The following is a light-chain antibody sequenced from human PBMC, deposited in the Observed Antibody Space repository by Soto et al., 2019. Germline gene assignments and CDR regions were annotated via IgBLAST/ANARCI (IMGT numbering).Light chain of an antibody. CDR1: QSISTW. J-gene: IGKJ1*01. Sequence: DIQMTQSPSTLSASVGDRVTITCRASQSISTWLAWYQQKPGKAPKLLIYDASSLHSGVPSRFSGSGSGTDFTLTISRLEPEDFAVYYCQQYGSSGTFGQGTKVDIK. V-gene: IGKV1-5*01. CDR3: QQYGSSGT. CDR2: DAS.